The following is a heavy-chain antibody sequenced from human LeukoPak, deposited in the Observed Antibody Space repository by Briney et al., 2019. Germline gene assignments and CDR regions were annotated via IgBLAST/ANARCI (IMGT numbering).Heavy chain of an antibody. J-gene: IGHJ4*02. CDR2: INPSAGGT. D-gene: IGHD6-6*01. CDR1: GYTFTSYY. V-gene: IGHV1-46*01. CDR3: ARRDGSSLDY. Sequence: GASVKVSCKASGYTFTSYYMHWVRQAPGQGLEWMGVINPSAGGTNYAQEFQGRVTMTRDTSTSTVYMDLSSLRSEDTAVYYCARRDGSSLDYWGQGTLVTVSS.